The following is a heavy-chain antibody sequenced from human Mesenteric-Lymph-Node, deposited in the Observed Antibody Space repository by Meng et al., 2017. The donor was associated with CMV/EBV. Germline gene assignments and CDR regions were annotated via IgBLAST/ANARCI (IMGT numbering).Heavy chain of an antibody. Sequence: SETLSLTCTVSGGSISSYYWSWIRQPPGKGLEWIGYIYYSGSTNYNPSLKSRVTISVDTSKNQFSLKLSSVTAADTAVYYRARDMGRSDAFDIWGQGTMVTVSS. V-gene: IGHV4-59*01. CDR1: GGSISSYY. D-gene: IGHD3-10*01. CDR3: ARDMGRSDAFDI. J-gene: IGHJ3*02. CDR2: IYYSGST.